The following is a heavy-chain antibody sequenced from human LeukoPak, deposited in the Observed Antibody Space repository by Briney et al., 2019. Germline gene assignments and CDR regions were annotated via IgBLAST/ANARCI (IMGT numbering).Heavy chain of an antibody. D-gene: IGHD1-26*01. CDR3: ASLSGSYRAFDI. V-gene: IGHV3-53*01. J-gene: IGHJ3*02. CDR2: IYSGGST. CDR1: GFTVSSNY. Sequence: PGGSLRLSCAASGFTVSSNYMSWVRQAPGKGLKWVSVIYSGGSTYYADSVKGRFTISRNNSKNTLYLQMNSLRAEDTAVYYCASLSGSYRAFDIWGQGTMVTVSS.